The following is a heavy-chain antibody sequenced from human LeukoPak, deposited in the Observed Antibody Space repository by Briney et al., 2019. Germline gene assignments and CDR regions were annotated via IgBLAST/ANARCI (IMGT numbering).Heavy chain of an antibody. CDR2: INHSGST. V-gene: IGHV4-34*01. CDR3: ARGNCSSTSCYRYFDY. J-gene: IGHJ4*02. D-gene: IGHD2-2*01. CDR1: GGSFSGYY. Sequence: SETLSLTCAVYGGSFSGYYWSWIRQPPGKGLEWIGEINHSGSTNYNPSLKSRVTISVDTSKNQFSLKLSSVTAADTAVYYCARGNCSSTSCYRYFDYWGQGTLVTVPS.